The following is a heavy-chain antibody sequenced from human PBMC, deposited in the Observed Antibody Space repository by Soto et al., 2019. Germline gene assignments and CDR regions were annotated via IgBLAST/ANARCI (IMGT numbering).Heavy chain of an antibody. Sequence: QITLKESGPTLVKPTQTLTLTCSFSGFSFTTSGVGVGWIRQPPGKTLEWLALVYWDDDKRYSPSLKSRLTSTKDTSKSQVVLTMTNLDPVDTATYYCAHRRYTSGWAYFDYWGQGTLVTVSS. J-gene: IGHJ4*02. CDR1: GFSFTTSGVG. D-gene: IGHD6-19*01. CDR2: VYWDDDK. V-gene: IGHV2-5*02. CDR3: AHRRYTSGWAYFDY.